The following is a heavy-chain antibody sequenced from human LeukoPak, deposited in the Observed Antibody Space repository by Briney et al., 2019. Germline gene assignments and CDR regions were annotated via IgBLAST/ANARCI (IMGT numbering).Heavy chain of an antibody. J-gene: IGHJ3*02. CDR2: INHSGST. Sequence: PSETLSLTCAVYGGSFSGYYWSWIRQPPGKGLEWIGEINHSGSTNYNPSLKSRVTISVDTSKNQFSLKLSSVTAADTAVYYCARNYYDSSASRDAFDIWGQGTMVTVSS. V-gene: IGHV4-34*01. CDR1: GGSFSGYY. CDR3: ARNYYDSSASRDAFDI. D-gene: IGHD3-22*01.